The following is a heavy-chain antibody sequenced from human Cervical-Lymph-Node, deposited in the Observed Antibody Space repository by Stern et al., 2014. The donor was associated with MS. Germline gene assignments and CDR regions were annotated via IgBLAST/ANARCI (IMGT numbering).Heavy chain of an antibody. CDR2: LRSNSNGGTS. V-gene: IGHV3-15*01. CDR3: TRDRVPWVGHYYGMDV. J-gene: IGHJ6*02. CDR1: GLRFSDAW. D-gene: IGHD1-26*01. Sequence: EVQLVESGGGLVKPGGSLRLSWEVSGLRFSDAWMSWVRQAPGTGLEWVGRLRSNSNGGTSDYAAPVRGRFIISRDGSKNTLYLQMNGLKTEDTAIYYCTRDRVPWVGHYYGMDVWGQGTTVTVSS.